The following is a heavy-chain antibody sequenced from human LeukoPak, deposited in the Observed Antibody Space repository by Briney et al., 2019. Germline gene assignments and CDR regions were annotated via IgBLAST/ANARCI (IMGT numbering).Heavy chain of an antibody. V-gene: IGHV4-34*01. D-gene: IGHD6-13*01. CDR2: INHSGST. CDR1: GGSISSYY. CDR3: ARCRSILLGYSSSWYQAFYFDY. Sequence: SETLSLTCTVSGGSISSYYWSWIRQPPGKGLEWIGEINHSGSTNYNPSLKSRVTISVDTSKNQFSLKLSSVTAADTAVYYCARCRSILLGYSSSWYQAFYFDYWGQGTLVTVSS. J-gene: IGHJ4*02.